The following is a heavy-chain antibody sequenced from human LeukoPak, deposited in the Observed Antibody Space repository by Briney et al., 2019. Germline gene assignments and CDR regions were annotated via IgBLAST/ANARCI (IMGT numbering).Heavy chain of an antibody. CDR2: IYIDGDT. CDR3: ARASGVIGH. J-gene: IGHJ4*02. D-gene: IGHD3-10*01. V-gene: IGHV3-66*01. CDR1: GFSVNSNY. Sequence: GGSLRLSCAASGFSVNSNYMNWVRQAPGKGLEWVSVIYIDGDTSYADSVKGRFTISRDNSKNTLYLQMNSLRAEDTAVYYCARASGVIGHWGQGTQVTVSS.